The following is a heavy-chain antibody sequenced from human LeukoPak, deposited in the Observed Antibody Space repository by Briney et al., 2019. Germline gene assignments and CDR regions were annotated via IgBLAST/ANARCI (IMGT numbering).Heavy chain of an antibody. V-gene: IGHV3-48*02. CDR1: GFTFRSFI. D-gene: IGHD3-10*01. CDR3: AREGYYGAFDI. CDR2: IGDNSAI. J-gene: IGHJ3*02. Sequence: TGGSLRLSCAASGFTFRSFIMNWVRQAPGKGLEWVSYIGDNSAIYYADSVKGRFTISRDNAKNSLSLQRNSLRDEDTAVYYCAREGYYGAFDIWGQGTMVTVSS.